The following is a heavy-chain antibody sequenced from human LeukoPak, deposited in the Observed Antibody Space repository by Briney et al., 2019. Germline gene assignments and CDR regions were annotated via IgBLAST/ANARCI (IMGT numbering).Heavy chain of an antibody. CDR3: ARDRERYYYFGMDV. J-gene: IGHJ6*04. V-gene: IGHV3-30*04. CDR1: GFTFSNYA. Sequence: PGGSLRLSCAASGFTFSNYAIHWVRQAPGKGLEWVAVVSYDGGNEYYADSVKSRFTISRDNSKNTLYLQMNSLRAEDTAVYYCARDRERYYYFGMDVWGKGTTVTVSS. CDR2: VSYDGGNE.